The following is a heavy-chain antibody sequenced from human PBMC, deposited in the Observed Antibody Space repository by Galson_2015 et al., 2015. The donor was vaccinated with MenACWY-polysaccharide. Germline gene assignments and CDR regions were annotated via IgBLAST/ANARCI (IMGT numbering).Heavy chain of an antibody. Sequence: SLRLSCAASGFTFSSYGMHWVRQAPGKGLEWVAVISYDGSNKYYAGSVKGRFTISRDNSKNTLYLQMNSLRAEDTAVYYCAKDPGPYCGGDCYQFDYWGQGTLVTVSS. CDR2: ISYDGSNK. D-gene: IGHD2-21*01. CDR3: AKDPGPYCGGDCYQFDY. V-gene: IGHV3-30*18. J-gene: IGHJ4*02. CDR1: GFTFSSYG.